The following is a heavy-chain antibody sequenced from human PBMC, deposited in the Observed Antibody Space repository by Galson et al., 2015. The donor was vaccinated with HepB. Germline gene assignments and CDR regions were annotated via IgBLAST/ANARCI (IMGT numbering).Heavy chain of an antibody. D-gene: IGHD4-17*01. CDR1: GGSISSSSYY. CDR2: IYHSGST. CDR3: ARVERDYGDSYFDY. Sequence: ETLSLPCTVSGGSISSSSYYWGWIRQPPGKGLEWIGSIYHSGSTYYNPSLKSRVTISVDRSKNQFSLKLSSVTAADTAVYYCARVERDYGDSYFDYWGQGTLVTVSS. J-gene: IGHJ4*02. V-gene: IGHV4-39*07.